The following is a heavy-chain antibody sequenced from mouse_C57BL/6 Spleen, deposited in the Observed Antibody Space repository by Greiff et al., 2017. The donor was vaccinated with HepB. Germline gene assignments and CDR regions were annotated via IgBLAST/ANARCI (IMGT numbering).Heavy chain of an antibody. D-gene: IGHD3-3*01. CDR1: GYAFSSSW. V-gene: IGHV1-82*01. J-gene: IGHJ2*01. CDR3: ARGDATY. Sequence: VQLQQSGPELVKPGASMKISCKASGYAFSSSWMNWVKQRPGKGLEWIGRIYPGDGDTNYNGKFKGKATLTADKSSSTAYMQLSSLTSEDSAVYFCARGDATYWGQGTTLTVSS. CDR2: IYPGDGDT.